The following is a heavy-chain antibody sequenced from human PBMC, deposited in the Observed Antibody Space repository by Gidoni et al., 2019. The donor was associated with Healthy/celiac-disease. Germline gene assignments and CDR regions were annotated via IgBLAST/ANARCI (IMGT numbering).Heavy chain of an antibody. V-gene: IGHV1-3*01. Sequence: QVQLVQSGAEVKKPGASVKVSCTASGYTFTSYAMPWVRQAPGQRLEWMGWINAGNGNTKDSQKFQGRVTITRDTSASTAYMELSSLRSEDTAVYYCARGSYHCSGGSCYSGGWFDPWGQGTLVTVSS. D-gene: IGHD2-15*01. J-gene: IGHJ5*02. CDR1: GYTFTSYA. CDR3: ARGSYHCSGGSCYSGGWFDP. CDR2: INAGNGNT.